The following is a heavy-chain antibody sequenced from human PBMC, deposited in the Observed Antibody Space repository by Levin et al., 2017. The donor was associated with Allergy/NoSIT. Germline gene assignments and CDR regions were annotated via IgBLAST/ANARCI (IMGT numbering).Heavy chain of an antibody. CDR2: INPNSGGT. V-gene: IGHV1-2*02. Sequence: PLASVKVSCKASGYTFTGYYMHWVRQAPGQGLEWMGWINPNSGGTNYAQKFQGRVTMTRDTSISTAYMELSRLRSDDTAVYYCARDRLRVTIFGVVDPEYYFDYWGQGTLVTVSS. J-gene: IGHJ4*02. CDR1: GYTFTGYY. D-gene: IGHD3-3*01. CDR3: ARDRLRVTIFGVVDPEYYFDY.